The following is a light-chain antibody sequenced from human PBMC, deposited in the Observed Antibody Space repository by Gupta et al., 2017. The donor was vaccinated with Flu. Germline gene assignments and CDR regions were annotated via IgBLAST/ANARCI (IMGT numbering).Light chain of an antibody. CDR3: QAWDSSTVGV. CDR1: KLGDKY. V-gene: IGLV3-1*01. Sequence: SCELTQPPSVSVSPGQTASITCSGDKLGDKYACWYQQKPGQSPVLVIYQDSKRPSGIPERFSGSNSGNTATLTISGTQAMDEADYYCQAWDSSTVGVFGTGTKVTVL. J-gene: IGLJ1*01. CDR2: QDS.